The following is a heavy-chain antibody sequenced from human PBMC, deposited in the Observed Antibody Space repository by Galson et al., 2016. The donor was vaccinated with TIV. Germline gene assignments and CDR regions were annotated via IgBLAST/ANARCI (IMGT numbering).Heavy chain of an antibody. V-gene: IGHV3-33*01. CDR3: ARELRCDTTSCNSLFDY. J-gene: IGHJ4*02. Sequence: SLRLSCAASGFSFGTYGMHWVRQAPGKELEWVAIIWFDGSEKYYADSVKGRFTISRDNSKKTLYLQLSSLRAEDTAVYYCARELRCDTTSCNSLFDYWGQGTLVTVSS. CDR2: IWFDGSEK. D-gene: IGHD2-2*01. CDR1: GFSFGTYG.